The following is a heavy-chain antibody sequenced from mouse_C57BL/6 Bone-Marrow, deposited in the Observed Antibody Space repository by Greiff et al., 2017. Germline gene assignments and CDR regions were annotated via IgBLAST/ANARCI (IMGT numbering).Heavy chain of an antibody. D-gene: IGHD2-5*01. CDR2: IYPRSGNT. CDR1: GYTFTSYG. Sequence: QVQLKESGAELARPGASVKLSCKASGYTFTSYGISWVKQRTGQGLEWIGEIYPRSGNTYYNEKFKGKATLTADKSSSTAYMELRSLTSEDSAVYFCARRGPYYSNYDAMGYWGQGTSVTVSS. CDR3: ARRGPYYSNYDAMGY. J-gene: IGHJ4*01. V-gene: IGHV1-81*01.